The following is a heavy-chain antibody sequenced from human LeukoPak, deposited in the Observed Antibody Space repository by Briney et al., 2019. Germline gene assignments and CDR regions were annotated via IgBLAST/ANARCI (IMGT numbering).Heavy chain of an antibody. CDR1: GGSFSGYY. J-gene: IGHJ4*02. D-gene: IGHD1-14*01. CDR3: ARHTGRGYYFDY. V-gene: IGHV4-34*01. CDR2: INHSGST. Sequence: SETLSLTCAVYGGSFSGYYWSWIRQPPGKGLEWIGEINHSGSTNYNPSLKSRVTISEGTSKNQFSLKLSSVTAADTAVYYCARHTGRGYYFDYWGQGTLVTVSS.